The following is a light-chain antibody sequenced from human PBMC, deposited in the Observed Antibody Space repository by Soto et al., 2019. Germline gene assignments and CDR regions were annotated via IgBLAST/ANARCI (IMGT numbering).Light chain of an antibody. J-gene: IGKJ1*01. Sequence: DIQMTQSPSSLSASVGDRVTISCRASQTITTYLNWYQQKPGKAPKLLIYAASSLHSRVPSRFSGSGTGKDFTLTISILQPEDFAAYYCQQTYSALWTFGKGTKLEIK. CDR2: AAS. CDR1: QTITTY. CDR3: QQTYSALWT. V-gene: IGKV1-39*01.